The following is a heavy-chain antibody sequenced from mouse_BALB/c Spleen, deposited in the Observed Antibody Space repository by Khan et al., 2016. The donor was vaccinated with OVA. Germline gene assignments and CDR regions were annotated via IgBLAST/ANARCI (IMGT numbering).Heavy chain of an antibody. CDR2: IGPGSSNA. CDR1: GYTFTSYW. J-gene: IGHJ4*01. Sequence: DLVKPCPSVKLSCKASGYTFTSYWTNWIIQRPGRDHVWLVRIGPGSSNAYYNDIFRGNATLTLDTSSNHAYLQFNGVTSEDTASYFCARENYFGRCCYSMDYWGQGVSVTVSA. V-gene: IGHV1S41*01. D-gene: IGHD1-1*01. CDR3: ARENYFGRCCYSMDY.